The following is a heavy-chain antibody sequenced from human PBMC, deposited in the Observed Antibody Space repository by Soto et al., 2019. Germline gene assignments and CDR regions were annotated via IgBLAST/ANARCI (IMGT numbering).Heavy chain of an antibody. CDR2: IIPIFGTA. V-gene: IGHV1-69*13. D-gene: IGHD5-18*01. Sequence: SVKVSCKASGGTFSSYSISWVRQAPGQGLEWMGGIIPIFGTANYAQKFQGRVTITADESTSTAYMELSSLRSEDTAVYYCARETDVDTAMGSFYYYYGMDVWGQGTTVTVSS. CDR1: GGTFSSYS. J-gene: IGHJ6*02. CDR3: ARETDVDTAMGSFYYYYGMDV.